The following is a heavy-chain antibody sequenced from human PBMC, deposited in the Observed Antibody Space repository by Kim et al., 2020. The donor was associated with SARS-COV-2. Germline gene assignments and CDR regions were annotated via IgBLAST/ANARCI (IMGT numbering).Heavy chain of an antibody. D-gene: IGHD3-10*01. CDR2: ISGSGSST. CDR1: GFTFSTYA. J-gene: IGHJ4*02. V-gene: IGHV3-23*01. Sequence: GGSLRLSCAASGFTFSTYAMSWVRQAPGKGLEGVSAISGSGSSTYYADSVKGRFTISRDNSKNTLYLQIDSLRAEDTALYYCAKDLSGLAKVNWGQGTLVAVSS. CDR3: AKDLSGLAKVN.